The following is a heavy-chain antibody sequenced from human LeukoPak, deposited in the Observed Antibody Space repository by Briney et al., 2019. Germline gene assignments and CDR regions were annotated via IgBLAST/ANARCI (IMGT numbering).Heavy chain of an antibody. J-gene: IGHJ4*02. CDR2: ISYFGDST. Sequence: GGSLRLSCAAAGFTFSNYDMRCGRQAAGKGMEWVSVISYFGDSTYSADSVKGRFTLSTDNPQKNLHLQMNSLRAEGTAVYYCAYDSGIRGDSGRVYWGQGTLVTVSS. CDR3: AYDSGIRGDSGRVY. D-gene: IGHD3-10*01. CDR1: GFTFSNYD. V-gene: IGHV3-23*01.